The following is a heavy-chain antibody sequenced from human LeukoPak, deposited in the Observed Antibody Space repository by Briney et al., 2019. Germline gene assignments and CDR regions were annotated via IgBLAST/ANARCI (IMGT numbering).Heavy chain of an antibody. J-gene: IGHJ4*02. CDR1: GFTFSKYG. CDR2: ISFDGNVK. Sequence: GGSLRLSCAASGFTFSKYGMYWVRQAPGKGLEWVAVISFDGNVKVYADSVKGRFTISRDNSENMLYLQMNSLRPEDTAAYYCARDIVAGTPDYFDHWSPGTLVTVSS. CDR3: ARDIVAGTPDYFDH. V-gene: IGHV3-30*03. D-gene: IGHD1/OR15-1a*01.